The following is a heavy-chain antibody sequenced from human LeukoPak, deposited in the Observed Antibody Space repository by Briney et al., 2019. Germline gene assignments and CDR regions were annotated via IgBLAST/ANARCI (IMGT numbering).Heavy chain of an antibody. D-gene: IGHD6-13*01. CDR3: VQGPSIAAAGTTWFDY. CDR1: GGSISSSSYY. V-gene: IGHV4-39*01. CDR2: INYSGST. Sequence: SETLSLTCTVSGGSISSSSYYWGWIRQPPGKGLEWIGSINYSGSTYYNPSLKSRVTISVDTSKNQFSLKLSSVTAADTAVYYCVQGPSIAAAGTTWFDYWGQGTLVTVSS. J-gene: IGHJ4*02.